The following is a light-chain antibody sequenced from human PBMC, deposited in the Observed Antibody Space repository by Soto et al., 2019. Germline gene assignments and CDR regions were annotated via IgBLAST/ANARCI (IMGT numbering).Light chain of an antibody. V-gene: IGLV2-23*01. Sequence: HSVLTQPSSLAGSPGQSITISCNGTDSDVGSYNLVSWYQQHPGKAPKLVIYKGSERPSGDSNRFSGSKSGNTASLTISGLQAEDEADYYCCSYAGSSTFYVFGPGTKVTVL. J-gene: IGLJ1*01. CDR1: DSDVGSYNL. CDR3: CSYAGSSTFYV. CDR2: KGS.